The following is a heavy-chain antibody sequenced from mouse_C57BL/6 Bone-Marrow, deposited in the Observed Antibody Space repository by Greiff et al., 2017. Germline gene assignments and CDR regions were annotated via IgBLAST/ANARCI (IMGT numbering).Heavy chain of an antibody. CDR3: ARQGYGSSPYYFDY. CDR2: ISNGGGST. Sequence: EVKLVESGGGLVQPGGSLKLSCAASGFTFSDYYMYWVRQTPEKRLEWVAYISNGGGSTYYLDTVKGRFTIFRDNAKNTLYLQMSRLKSEDTAIYYCARQGYGSSPYYFDYWGQGTTLTVSS. V-gene: IGHV5-12*01. D-gene: IGHD1-1*01. J-gene: IGHJ2*01. CDR1: GFTFSDYY.